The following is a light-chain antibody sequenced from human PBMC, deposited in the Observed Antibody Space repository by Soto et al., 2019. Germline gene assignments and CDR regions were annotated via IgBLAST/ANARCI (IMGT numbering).Light chain of an antibody. V-gene: IGKV1-5*01. CDR2: DAS. CDR1: QSISSW. CDR3: QQSGGT. J-gene: IGKJ5*01. Sequence: DIQMTQSPSTLSVSVGDRVTITCRASQSISSWLAWYQQKPGKAPKLLIYDASSLESGVPSRFSGSGSGTEFTLTISSLQPDDFATYYCQQSGGTFGQGTRLEIK.